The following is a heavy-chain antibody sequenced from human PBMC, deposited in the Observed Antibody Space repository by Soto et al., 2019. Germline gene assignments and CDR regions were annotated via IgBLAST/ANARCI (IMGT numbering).Heavy chain of an antibody. CDR3: ASTAHYYDSPLFY. J-gene: IGHJ4*02. CDR1: GYSFTSYW. V-gene: IGHV5-51*01. CDR2: IYPGDSDT. D-gene: IGHD3-22*01. Sequence: GESLKISCKGSGYSFTSYWIGWVRQMPGKGLEWMGIIYPGDSDTRYSPSFQSQVTISADKSISTAYLQWSSLKASDTAMYYCASTAHYYDSPLFYWGQGTLVTVSS.